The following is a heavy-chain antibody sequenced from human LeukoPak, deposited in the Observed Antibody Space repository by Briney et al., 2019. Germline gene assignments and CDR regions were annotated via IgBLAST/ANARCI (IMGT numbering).Heavy chain of an antibody. D-gene: IGHD1-7*01. J-gene: IGHJ4*02. CDR1: GITFSNAW. CDR2: IKSKVNGGTT. V-gene: IGHV3-15*07. Sequence: GGSLRLSCVVSGITFSNAWMKWVRQTPGKGLEWVGRIKSKVNGGTTDYAAPVKGRFTISRDDSKNTLYLQMSSLRDEDTAVYYCTPHRDGNYPFDYWGQGTLVTVSS. CDR3: TPHRDGNYPFDY.